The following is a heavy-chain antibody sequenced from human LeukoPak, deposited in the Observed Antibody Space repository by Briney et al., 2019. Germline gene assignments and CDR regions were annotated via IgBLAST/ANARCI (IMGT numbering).Heavy chain of an antibody. CDR1: GFDFNNYN. D-gene: IGHD1-26*01. J-gene: IGHJ6*03. CDR3: ARDPYSGSYGDYYYYYMDV. Sequence: GGSLRLSCAASGFDFNNYNMNWVRQAPGKGLEWVSSITSSGTYIYYADSVKGRFTISRDNAKNSLYLQMNSLRPEDTAVYYCARDPYSGSYGDYYYYYMDVWGEGTTVTISS. V-gene: IGHV3-21*01. CDR2: ITSSGTYI.